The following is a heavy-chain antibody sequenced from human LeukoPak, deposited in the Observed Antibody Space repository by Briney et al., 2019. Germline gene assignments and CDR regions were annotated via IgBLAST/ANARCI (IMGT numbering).Heavy chain of an antibody. CDR3: TTDLSELDDSGYYAKYFHH. J-gene: IGHJ1*01. V-gene: IGHV3-15*01. CDR2: IKSKTDGGTT. CDR1: GLTFSNAW. D-gene: IGHD3-22*01. Sequence: SGGSLRLSCAASGLTFSNAWMRWVRQAPGKGLEWVGRIKSKTDGGTTDHAAPVKGRFTISRDDSKDTLFLQMNSLKTEDTAVYCCTTDLSELDDSGYYAKYFHHWGQGTLVSVSS.